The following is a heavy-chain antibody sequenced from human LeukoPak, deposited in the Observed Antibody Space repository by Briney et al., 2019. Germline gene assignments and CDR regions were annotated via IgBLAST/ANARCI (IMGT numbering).Heavy chain of an antibody. Sequence: PGGSLRLSCAASGFAVSSNYMSWVRQAPGKGLEWVSLIYRGDSTYYADSVKGRFTISRDNSKNTLYLQMNSLRAEDTAVYYCARSARLMKGVVEVTALDDWGQGTLVTVSS. CDR3: ARSARLMKGVVEVTALDD. V-gene: IGHV3-53*01. CDR1: GFAVSSNY. D-gene: IGHD3-3*01. CDR2: IYRGDST. J-gene: IGHJ4*02.